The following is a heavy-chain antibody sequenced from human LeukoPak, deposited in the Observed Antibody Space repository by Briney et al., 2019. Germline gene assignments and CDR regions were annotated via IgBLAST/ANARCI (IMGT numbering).Heavy chain of an antibody. CDR3: ARDDLPGYSYVAWYFDL. Sequence: GGSLRLSCAASGFTFSNAWMSWVRQAPGKGLEWVGRIKSKTDGGTTDYAAPVKGRFTISRDDSKNTLYLQMNSLRAEDTAVYYCARDDLPGYSYVAWYFDLWGRGTLVTVSS. CDR1: GFTFSNAW. CDR2: IKSKTDGGTT. J-gene: IGHJ2*01. D-gene: IGHD5-18*01. V-gene: IGHV3-15*01.